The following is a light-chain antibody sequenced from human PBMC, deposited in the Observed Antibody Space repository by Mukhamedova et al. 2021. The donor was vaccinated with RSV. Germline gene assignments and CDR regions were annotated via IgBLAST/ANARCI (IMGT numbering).Light chain of an antibody. CDR3: NSRDSSGNLVV. Sequence: GQTVRITCQGDSLRSYYASWYQQKPGQAPVLVIYGKNNRPSGIPDRFSGSSSGNTASLTITGAQAEDEADYYCNSRDSSGNLVVFG. V-gene: IGLV3-19*01. J-gene: IGLJ2*01. CDR1: SLRSYY. CDR2: GKN.